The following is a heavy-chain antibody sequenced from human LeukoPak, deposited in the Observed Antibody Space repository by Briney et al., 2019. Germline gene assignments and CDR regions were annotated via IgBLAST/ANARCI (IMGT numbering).Heavy chain of an antibody. V-gene: IGHV1-3*01. J-gene: IGHJ4*02. CDR2: INAGNGHT. Sequence: ASVKVSCTASGFTFTNYAMQWVRQAPGQRLEWMGWINAGNGHTRYSQRFQGRVTITRDTSATTVYMEVTSLRSEDTAVYYCARGIWSRTVSSYYFDYWGQGTLVTVSS. CDR1: GFTFTNYA. CDR3: ARGIWSRTVSSYYFDY. D-gene: IGHD3-3*01.